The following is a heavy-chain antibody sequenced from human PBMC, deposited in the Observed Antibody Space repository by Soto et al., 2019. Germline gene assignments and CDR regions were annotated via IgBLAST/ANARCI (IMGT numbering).Heavy chain of an antibody. Sequence: GGSLRLSCAASVFTFSSYAMSWVRQAPGKGLEWVSAISGSGGSTYYADSVKGRFTISRDNSKNTLYLQMNSLRAEDTAVYYCLVYIGGDLRFLEWLVPPDWFDPRGQGTLVTVSS. V-gene: IGHV3-23*01. CDR1: VFTFSSYA. CDR2: ISGSGGST. CDR3: LVYIGGDLRFLEWLVPPDWFDP. J-gene: IGHJ5*02. D-gene: IGHD3-3*01.